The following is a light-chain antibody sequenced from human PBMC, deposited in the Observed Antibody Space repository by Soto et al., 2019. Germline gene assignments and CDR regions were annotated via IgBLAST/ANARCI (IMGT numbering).Light chain of an antibody. CDR2: EDN. CDR1: SGSIASNY. V-gene: IGLV6-57*04. Sequence: NFMLTQPHSVSESPGKTVTTSCTRSSGSIASNYVQWYQQRPGSAPTTVIYEDNQRPSGVPDRFSGSIDSSSNSASLTISGLKTEDEDDYYCHSYGSTDQGVFGGGTKVTVL. CDR3: HSYGSTDQGV. J-gene: IGLJ3*02.